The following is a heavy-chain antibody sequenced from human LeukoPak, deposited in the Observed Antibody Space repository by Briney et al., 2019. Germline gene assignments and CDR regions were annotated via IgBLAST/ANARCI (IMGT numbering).Heavy chain of an antibody. CDR2: INPNSGGT. J-gene: IGHJ4*02. V-gene: IGHV1-2*02. CDR1: GYTFTVYY. CDR3: ARAAAAGTLD. D-gene: IGHD6-13*01. Sequence: ASVKVSFKASGYTFTVYYMHWVRQAPGQGLEWMGWINPNSGGTNYAQKFQGRVTITRDTSISTAYMELSRLRPDDTAVYYCARAAAAGTLDWGQRTLVTVSS.